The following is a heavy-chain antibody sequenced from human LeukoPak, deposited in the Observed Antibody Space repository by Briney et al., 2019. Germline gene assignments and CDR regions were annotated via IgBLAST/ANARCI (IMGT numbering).Heavy chain of an antibody. CDR2: VSAYNGNT. V-gene: IGHV1-18*01. CDR1: GYTFTSYG. CDR3: ARGLTEYYYDSSGSTPPGY. D-gene: IGHD3-22*01. Sequence: ASVKVSCKGSGYTFTSYGISWVREGPGQGLEWMGGVSAYNGNTNYAQKLQGRGTMTTDTSTSTAYMELRSLRSDDTAVYYCARGLTEYYYDSSGSTPPGYWGQGTLITVSS. J-gene: IGHJ4*02.